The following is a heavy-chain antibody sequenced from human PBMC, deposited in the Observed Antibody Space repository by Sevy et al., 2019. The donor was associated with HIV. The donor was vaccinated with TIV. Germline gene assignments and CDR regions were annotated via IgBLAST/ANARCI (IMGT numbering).Heavy chain of an antibody. Sequence: SETLSLTCTVSGGSITSLYWNWIRQPPGKGLEWIANIYYNGHINYNPSLKSRVTLSLDTSKNQFSLRLSSVTAANTAMYYCAGENAWGRGYSWGQRTLVTVSS. J-gene: IGHJ4*02. V-gene: IGHV4-59*08. CDR3: AGENAWGRGYS. CDR2: IYYNGHI. CDR1: GGSITSLY. D-gene: IGHD1-26*01.